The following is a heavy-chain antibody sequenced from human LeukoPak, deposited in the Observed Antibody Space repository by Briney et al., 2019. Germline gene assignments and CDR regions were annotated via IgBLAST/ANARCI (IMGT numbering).Heavy chain of an antibody. D-gene: IGHD3-3*01. CDR3: ARGPVITIFGVVDNSLRYGMDV. CDR2: IWDDGSVK. J-gene: IGHJ6*02. Sequence: GGSLRLSCAASGFTFSSYGMHWGRQAPGEGLGWVAVIWDDGSVKYYAESVKGGFTISRDNSKNTLYLQMNSLRAEDTAVYYCARGPVITIFGVVDNSLRYGMDVWGQGTTVTVSS. V-gene: IGHV3-33*01. CDR1: GFTFSSYG.